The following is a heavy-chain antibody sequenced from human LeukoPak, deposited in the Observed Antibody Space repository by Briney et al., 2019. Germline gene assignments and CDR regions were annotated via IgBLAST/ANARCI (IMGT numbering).Heavy chain of an antibody. CDR1: GFTFSSYA. D-gene: IGHD4-11*01. V-gene: IGHV3-23*01. CDR3: AKLAMLTVTTYVDY. J-gene: IGHJ4*02. Sequence: PGGSLRLSCAASGFTFSSYAMNWVRQAPGKGLEWVSAISGSGGSTYYADSVKGRFTISRDNSKNTLYLRMSSLRAEDTAVYYCAKLAMLTVTTYVDYWGRGTLVTVSS. CDR2: ISGSGGST.